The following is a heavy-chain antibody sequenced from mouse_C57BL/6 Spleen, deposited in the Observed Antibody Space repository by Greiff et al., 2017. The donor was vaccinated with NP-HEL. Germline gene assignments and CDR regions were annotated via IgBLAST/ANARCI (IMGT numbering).Heavy chain of an antibody. Sequence: EVQLVESGGGLVKPGGSLKLSCAASGFTFSDYGMHWVRQAPEKGLEWVAYISSGSSTIYYADTVKGRFTISRDNAKNTLFLQMTSLRSEDTAMYYCASLGGAQATLHYFDYWGQGTTLTVSS. CDR3: ASLGGAQATLHYFDY. CDR1: GFTFSDYG. J-gene: IGHJ2*01. D-gene: IGHD3-2*02. V-gene: IGHV5-17*01. CDR2: ISSGSSTI.